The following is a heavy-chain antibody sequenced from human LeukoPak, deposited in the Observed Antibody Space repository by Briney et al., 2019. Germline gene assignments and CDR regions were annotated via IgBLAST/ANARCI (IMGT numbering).Heavy chain of an antibody. D-gene: IGHD4-23*01. V-gene: IGHV1-2*02. CDR3: ARFYVGDYYYFYLHG. Sequence: ASVNVSCKASVYTFTFYDMQWVRHAPGPGNEWMGWINTNSGGTNYAQTFQGRVTMTIDTSITTASLELSRLSSDDTAVYYCARFYVGDYYYFYLHGWVKESKVTVCS. CDR1: VYTFTFYD. CDR2: INTNSGGT. J-gene: IGHJ6*03.